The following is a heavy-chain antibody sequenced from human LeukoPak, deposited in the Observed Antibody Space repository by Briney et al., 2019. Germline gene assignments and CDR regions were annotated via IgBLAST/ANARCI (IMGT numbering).Heavy chain of an antibody. J-gene: IGHJ4*02. D-gene: IGHD4-17*01. CDR1: GFSFSNYS. V-gene: IGHV3-23*01. Sequence: PGGSLRLSCAASGFSFSNYSMSWVRQAPGKGLEWVSTVSGSASNTYYPDSVKGRCTISRDNSKNTLYLQMNSLRADDTAVYYCAKGFQTYGELSFDGWGQGTLVAVSS. CDR3: AKGFQTYGELSFDG. CDR2: VSGSASNT.